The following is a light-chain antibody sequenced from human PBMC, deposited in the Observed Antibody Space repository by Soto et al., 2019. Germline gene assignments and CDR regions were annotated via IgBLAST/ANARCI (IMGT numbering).Light chain of an antibody. V-gene: IGKV1-17*01. CDR3: QQYNSYQIT. Sequence: DIQMTQSPSSLSASVGDRVTITCRASQGIRIDLGWFQQRPGKAPKRLIYGASSLQSGVPSRFSGSGYGTEFTLTISSLQPDDFATYYCQQYNSYQITFGQGTRLEIK. J-gene: IGKJ5*01. CDR2: GAS. CDR1: QGIRID.